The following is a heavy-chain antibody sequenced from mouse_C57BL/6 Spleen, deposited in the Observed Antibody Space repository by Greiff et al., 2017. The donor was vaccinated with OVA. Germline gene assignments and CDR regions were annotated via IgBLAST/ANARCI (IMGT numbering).Heavy chain of an antibody. CDR3: ASSITGAFDY. CDR1: GYTFTSYW. CDR2: IHPNSRST. D-gene: IGHD4-1*01. Sequence: VQLQQPGAELVKPGASVKLSCKASGYTFTSYWMLWVKQRPGQGLEWIGMIHPNSRSTNYNEKFKSKATLTVDKSSSTAYMQLSSLTSEDSAVYYCASSITGAFDYWGQGTTLTVSS. V-gene: IGHV1-64*01. J-gene: IGHJ2*01.